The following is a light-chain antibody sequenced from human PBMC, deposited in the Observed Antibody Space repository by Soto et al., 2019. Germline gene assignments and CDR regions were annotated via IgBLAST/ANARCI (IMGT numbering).Light chain of an antibody. CDR3: AAWDDSLSAYYV. J-gene: IGLJ1*01. V-gene: IGLV1-47*01. CDR2: RNN. Sequence: QSVLTQPSSASGTPGQRVTIPCSGSSSNIGSNYVYWYQQLPGTAPKLLIYRNNQRPSGVPDRFSGSKSGTSASLAISGLRSEDEADYYCAAWDDSLSAYYVFGTGTKVTVL. CDR1: SSNIGSNY.